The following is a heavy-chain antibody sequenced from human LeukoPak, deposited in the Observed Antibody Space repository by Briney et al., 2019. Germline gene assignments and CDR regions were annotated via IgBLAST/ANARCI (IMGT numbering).Heavy chain of an antibody. D-gene: IGHD3-16*01. J-gene: IGHJ4*02. CDR3: ATAEGEN. Sequence: GGSLRLSCSASGFTFSSYAMHWVRQAPGKGLEYVSAIRSTGDNTHYADSVKGRFTISRDNSKNTLYLQMSSLRTEDTAVYYCATAEGENWGQGTLVTVSS. CDR2: IRSTGDNT. V-gene: IGHV3-64D*09. CDR1: GFTFSSYA.